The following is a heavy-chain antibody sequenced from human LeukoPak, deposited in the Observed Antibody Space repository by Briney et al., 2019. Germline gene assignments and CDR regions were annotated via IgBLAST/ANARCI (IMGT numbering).Heavy chain of an antibody. J-gene: IGHJ6*02. CDR2: ISPGGGTT. CDR1: GFAFGSEA. CDR3: AREFDYYYYGMDV. Sequence: GGSLRLSCAVSGFAFGSEAMSWVRQSPARGLEWVASISPGGGTTYYADSVKGRFTISRDNAKNSLYLQMNSLRAEDTAVYYCAREFDYYYYGMDVWGQGTTVTVSS. V-gene: IGHV3-23*01.